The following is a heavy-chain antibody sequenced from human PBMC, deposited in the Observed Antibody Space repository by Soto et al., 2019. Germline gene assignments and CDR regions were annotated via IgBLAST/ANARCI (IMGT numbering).Heavy chain of an antibody. CDR3: ARDNDGSGYFDI. V-gene: IGHV3-33*01. Sequence: QVQLVESGGGVVQPGRSLRLSCAASGFTFSSYGMHWVRQAPGKGLEWVAVIWYDGSNKYYADSVKGRFTISRDNSKNTLYLQMNSLRAVDTAVYYCARDNDGSGYFDIWGQGTMVTVSS. J-gene: IGHJ3*02. CDR1: GFTFSSYG. CDR2: IWYDGSNK. D-gene: IGHD3-10*01.